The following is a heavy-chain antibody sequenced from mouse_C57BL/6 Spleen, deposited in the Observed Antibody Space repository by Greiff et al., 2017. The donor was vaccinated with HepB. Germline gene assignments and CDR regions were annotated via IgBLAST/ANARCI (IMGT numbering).Heavy chain of an antibody. CDR1: GYMFTDYY. J-gene: IGHJ2*01. V-gene: IGHV1-26*01. CDR3: ATYDYDPYFDY. D-gene: IGHD2-4*01. CDR2: INPNNGGT. Sequence: VQLQQSGPELVKPGASVKISCKASGYMFTDYYMNWVKQSHGKSLEWIGDINPNNGGTSYNQKFKGKATLTVDKSSSTAYMELRSLTSEDSAVYYCATYDYDPYFDYWGQGTTLTVSS.